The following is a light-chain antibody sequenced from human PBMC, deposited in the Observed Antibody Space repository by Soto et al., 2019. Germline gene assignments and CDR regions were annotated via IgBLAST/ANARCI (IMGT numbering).Light chain of an antibody. V-gene: IGKV3-20*01. CDR2: GAS. CDR3: QQYSSSPWT. Sequence: EIVLTQSPGTLSLSPGERATLSCRASQSVSSSYLAWYQQKPGQAPGLLIYGASSRATVIPDRFRGSGSGTDFTLNISRLEPEDYAVYYWQQYSSSPWTFGQGTKVEIK. J-gene: IGKJ1*01. CDR1: QSVSSSY.